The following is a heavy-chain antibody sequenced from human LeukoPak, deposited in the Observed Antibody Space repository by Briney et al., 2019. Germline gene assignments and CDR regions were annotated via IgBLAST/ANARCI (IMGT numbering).Heavy chain of an antibody. CDR2: INWNGGST. J-gene: IGHJ5*02. CDR3: ARDLRSTSLNWFDP. V-gene: IGHV3-20*04. Sequence: GGSLRLSCAASGFTFDDYGMSWVRQAPGKGLEWVSGINWNGGSTGYADSVKGRFTISRDNAKNSLYLQMNSLRAEDTALYYCARDLRSTSLNWFDPWGQGALVTVSS. D-gene: IGHD2-2*01. CDR1: GFTFDDYG.